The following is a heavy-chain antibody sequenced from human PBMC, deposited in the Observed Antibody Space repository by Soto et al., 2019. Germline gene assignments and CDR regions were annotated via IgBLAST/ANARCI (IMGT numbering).Heavy chain of an antibody. CDR1: GFNFKKFA. Sequence: SGGSLKLSCEASGFNFKKFAMGWVRQAPGEGLEWVSGISCCGGSTSYADSAKGRFTVSKEISKNTAFLQMNALRHEDTAVYFCARDSGWPILNFDNWGQGTPVTVSS. CDR3: ARDSGWPILNFDN. V-gene: IGHV3-23*01. J-gene: IGHJ4*02. D-gene: IGHD3-10*01. CDR2: ISCCGGST.